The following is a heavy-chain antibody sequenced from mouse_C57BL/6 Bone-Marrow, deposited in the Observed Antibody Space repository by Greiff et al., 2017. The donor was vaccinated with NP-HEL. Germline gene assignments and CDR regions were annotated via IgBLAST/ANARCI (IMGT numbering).Heavy chain of an antibody. CDR3: ARSGGYGNYPVYFDY. V-gene: IGHV1-78*01. CDR1: GYTFTDHT. D-gene: IGHD2-1*01. J-gene: IGHJ2*01. Sequence: VKLVESDAELVKPGASVKISCKVSGYTFTDHTIHWMKQRPEQGLEWIGYIYPRDGSTKYNEKFKGKATLTADKSSSTAYMQLNSLTSEDSAVYFCARSGGYGNYPVYFDYWGQGTTLTVSS. CDR2: IYPRDGST.